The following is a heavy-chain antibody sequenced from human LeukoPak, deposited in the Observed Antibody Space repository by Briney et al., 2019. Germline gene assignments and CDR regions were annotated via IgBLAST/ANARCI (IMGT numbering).Heavy chain of an antibody. V-gene: IGHV1-2*02. J-gene: IGHJ4*02. CDR3: ARDRGGSSSWYGKYYFDY. D-gene: IGHD6-13*01. CDR1: GYTFDGYY. CDR2: IDPNSGGT. Sequence: ASVKASCKASGYTFDGYYMHWVRQAPGQGLEWMGWIDPNSGGTNYAQKFQGRVTMTRDTSISTAYMELSRLRSDDTAVYYCARDRGGSSSWYGKYYFDYWGQGTLVTVSS.